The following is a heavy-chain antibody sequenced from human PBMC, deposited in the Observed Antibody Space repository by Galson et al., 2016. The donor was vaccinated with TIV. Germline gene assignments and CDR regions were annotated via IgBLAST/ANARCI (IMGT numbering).Heavy chain of an antibody. D-gene: IGHD2-15*01. J-gene: IGHJ3*02. CDR2: IYWDEDK. Sequence: PALVKPTQTLTLTCIFSGFSLTTRGVGVAWIRQPPRKALEWLAFIYWDEDKRYAPSLKNRLTVTKDPSKNQVVLTLTDMDPADTGTYYCAHRKTGSRPLDAFDIWGQGTMVTVSS. CDR1: GFSLTTRGVG. CDR3: AHRKTGSRPLDAFDI. V-gene: IGHV2-5*05.